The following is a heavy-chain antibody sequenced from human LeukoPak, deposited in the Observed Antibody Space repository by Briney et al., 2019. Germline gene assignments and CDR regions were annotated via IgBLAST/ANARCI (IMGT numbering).Heavy chain of an antibody. J-gene: IGHJ4*02. V-gene: IGHV3-11*04. CDR3: ARDPGEWLVYYFDY. Sequence: GGSLRLSCAASGFTFSDYYMSWIRQAPGKGLEWVSYISSSGSTIYYADSVKGRFTISRDNAKNSLYLQMNSLRAEDMAVYYCARDPGEWLVYYFDYWGQGTLVTVSS. CDR2: ISSSGSTI. CDR1: GFTFSDYY. D-gene: IGHD6-19*01.